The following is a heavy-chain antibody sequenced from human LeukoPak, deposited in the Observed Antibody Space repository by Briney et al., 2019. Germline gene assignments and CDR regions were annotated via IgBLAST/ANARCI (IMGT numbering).Heavy chain of an antibody. CDR3: MTNDILTGYYLFDY. D-gene: IGHD3-9*01. J-gene: IGHJ4*02. V-gene: IGHV3-7*01. CDR2: IKQDGSEK. CDR1: GFTFSSYW. Sequence: GGSLRLSCAASGFTFSSYWMSWVRQAPGKGLGWVANIKQDGSEKYYVDSVKGRFTISRDNAKNSLYLQMNSLRAEDTAMYYCMTNDILTGYYLFDYWGQGTLVTVSS.